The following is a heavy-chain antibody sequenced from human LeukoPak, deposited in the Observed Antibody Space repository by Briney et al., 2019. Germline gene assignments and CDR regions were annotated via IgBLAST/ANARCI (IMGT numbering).Heavy chain of an antibody. CDR3: ATVGPHGRGAAAGTGFDP. Sequence: GGSLRLSCAASGFAFSSYAMSWVRQAPGKGLEWVSAISGSGGSTYYADSVKGRFTISRDNSKNALYLQMNSLRAEDTAVYYCATVGPHGRGAAAGTGFDPWGQGTLVTVSS. J-gene: IGHJ5*02. CDR2: ISGSGGST. V-gene: IGHV3-23*01. D-gene: IGHD6-13*01. CDR1: GFAFSSYA.